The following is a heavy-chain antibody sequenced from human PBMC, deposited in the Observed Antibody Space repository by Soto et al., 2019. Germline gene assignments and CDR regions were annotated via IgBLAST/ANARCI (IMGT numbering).Heavy chain of an antibody. V-gene: IGHV1-46*03. Sequence: GASVKVSCKASGYTFTSYYMHWVRQAPGQGLEWMGIINPSGGSTSYAQKFQGRVTMTRDTSTSTVYMELSSLRSEDTAVYYCARAGYYDILTGYSLLDGNWFDPWGQGTLVTVSS. CDR3: ARAGYYDILTGYSLLDGNWFDP. J-gene: IGHJ5*02. CDR2: INPSGGST. CDR1: GYTFTSYY. D-gene: IGHD3-9*01.